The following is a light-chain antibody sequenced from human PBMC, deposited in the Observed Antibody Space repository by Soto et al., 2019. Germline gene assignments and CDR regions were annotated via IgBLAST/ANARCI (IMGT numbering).Light chain of an antibody. CDR3: MQATQIPHT. Sequence: IVMTQTPPSSPVTLGQPASISCRSSQSLVHSDGNTYLSWLHQRPGQPPRLLIYRVSIRFSGVPDRFSGSGAGTDFTLKISWVEAEDVGFYYCMQATQIPHTFGQGTNLEI. CDR1: QSLVHSDGNTY. J-gene: IGKJ2*01. V-gene: IGKV2-24*01. CDR2: RVS.